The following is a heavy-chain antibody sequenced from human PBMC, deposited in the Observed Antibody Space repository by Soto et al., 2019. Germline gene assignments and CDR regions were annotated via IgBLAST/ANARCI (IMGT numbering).Heavy chain of an antibody. V-gene: IGHV4-39*01. Sequence: SETLSLTCTVSGGSISSSSYYWGWIRQPPGKGLEWIGSIYYSGSTYYNPSLKSRVTISVDTSKNQFSLKLSSVTAADTAVYYCARRTQYSSSWYYYYYYGMDVWGQGTTVTV. J-gene: IGHJ6*02. CDR3: ARRTQYSSSWYYYYYYGMDV. CDR1: GGSISSSSYY. CDR2: IYYSGST. D-gene: IGHD6-13*01.